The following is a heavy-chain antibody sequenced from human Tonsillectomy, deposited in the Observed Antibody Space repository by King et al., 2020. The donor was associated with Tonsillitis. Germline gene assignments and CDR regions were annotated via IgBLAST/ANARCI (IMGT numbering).Heavy chain of an antibody. CDR2: IYGGGTT. D-gene: IGHD6-13*01. Sequence: VQLVETGGGLIQPGGSLRLSCAASGFTVSIDFITCVRQAPGKGLEWVALIYGGGTTQYADSVRGRFTISRDNSGNTLYLQLNSLRAEDTALYFCARAPSTGGGSSWNGGFDYWGQGTLVTVSS. V-gene: IGHV3-53*02. CDR3: ARAPSTGGGSSWNGGFDY. CDR1: GFTVSIDF. J-gene: IGHJ4*02.